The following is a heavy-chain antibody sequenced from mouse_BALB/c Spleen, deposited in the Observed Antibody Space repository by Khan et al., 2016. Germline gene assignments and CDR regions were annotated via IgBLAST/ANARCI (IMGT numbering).Heavy chain of an antibody. CDR2: IDPYNGGT. CDR3: AGDRRWYAMDY. CDR1: GYTFTSYD. V-gene: IGHV1S135*01. Sequence: EVQLQESGPELVKPGASVKISCKASGYTFTSYDMYWLKQSHGKSLEWIGYIDPYNGGTSYNQKFKGKATLTVDKSSSTAYMHLNSLPSEDSAVYYCAGDRRWYAMDYWGQGTSVTVSS. J-gene: IGHJ4*01. D-gene: IGHD2-13*01.